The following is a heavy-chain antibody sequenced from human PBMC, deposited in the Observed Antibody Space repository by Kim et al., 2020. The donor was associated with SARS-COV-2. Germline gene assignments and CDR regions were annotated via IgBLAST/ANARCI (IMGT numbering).Heavy chain of an antibody. CDR3: ARDYSDWYYSLGY. CDR2: INAGNGNT. V-gene: IGHV1-3*01. D-gene: IGHD6-19*01. CDR1: GYTFTSYA. J-gene: IGHJ4*02. Sequence: ASVKVSCKASGYTFTSYAMHWVRQAPGQRLEWMGWINAGNGNTKYSQKFQGRVTITRDTSANTAYMELSSLRSEDTAVYYCARDYSDWYYSLGYWGQGTLVTVSS.